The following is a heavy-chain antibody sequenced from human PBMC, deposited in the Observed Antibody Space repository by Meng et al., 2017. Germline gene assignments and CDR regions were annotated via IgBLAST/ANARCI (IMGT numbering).Heavy chain of an antibody. CDR2: IRANTDNT. Sequence: QVHVVELVEKVRQPVASVRESCNTSCSTFTSKGMRWVRKAAGQGIEWMGWIRANTDNTNYAQKIQGRVTMTTDTSTSTAYMELRSLRSDDTAVYYCARAVVVKDNPDYWGQGTLVTVSS. CDR1: CSTFTSKG. J-gene: IGHJ4*02. V-gene: IGHV1-18*01. CDR3: ARAVVVKDNPDY. D-gene: IGHD3-22*01.